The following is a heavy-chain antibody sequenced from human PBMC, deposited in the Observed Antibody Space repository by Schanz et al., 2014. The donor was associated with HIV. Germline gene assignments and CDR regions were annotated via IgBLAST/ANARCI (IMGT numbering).Heavy chain of an antibody. J-gene: IGHJ4*02. D-gene: IGHD3-10*01. CDR2: MNPNSGHT. Sequence: QVQLVQSGAEVKNPGASVKVSCKASGYTFSSYDINWVRQATGQGLEWMGWMNPNSGHTGYAQKFQGRVDMTRTTSISTAYMELRGLTSEDTAVYFCARGPDYGKTTYNFDFWGQGTLVAVSS. V-gene: IGHV1-8*01. CDR1: GYTFSSYD. CDR3: ARGPDYGKTTYNFDF.